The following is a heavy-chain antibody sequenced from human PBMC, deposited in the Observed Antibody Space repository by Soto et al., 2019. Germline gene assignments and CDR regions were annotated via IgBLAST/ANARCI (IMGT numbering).Heavy chain of an antibody. Sequence: EVQLVESGGGLVQPGGSLSLACVASGFSFSRYWMIWVRHTPVKGLEWVANIKQDGSGKYDVDSVKGRLTIAKYSAKNSPHLQMNSLHAEDTAVYYSARASGLNYYDSGNYYYLFSFDRWVQGTLVTVSS. CDR3: ARASGLNYYDSGNYYYLFSFDR. CDR1: GFSFSRYW. V-gene: IGHV3-7*01. CDR2: IKQDGSGK. D-gene: IGHD3-10*01. J-gene: IGHJ4*02.